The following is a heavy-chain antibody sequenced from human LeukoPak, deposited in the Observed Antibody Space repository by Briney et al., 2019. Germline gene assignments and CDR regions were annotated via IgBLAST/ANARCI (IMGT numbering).Heavy chain of an antibody. D-gene: IGHD2-2*02. Sequence: SETLHLTCTVSGGSISSSSYYWGWIRQPPGKGLEWIGSIYYSGSTYYNPSLKSRVTISVDTSKNQFSLKLSSVTAADTAVYYCARRRTVYPFDYWGQGTLVTVSS. V-gene: IGHV4-39*01. J-gene: IGHJ4*02. CDR3: ARRRTVYPFDY. CDR1: GGSISSSSYY. CDR2: IYYSGST.